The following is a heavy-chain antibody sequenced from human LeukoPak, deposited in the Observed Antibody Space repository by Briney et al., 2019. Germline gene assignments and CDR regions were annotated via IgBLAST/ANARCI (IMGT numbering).Heavy chain of an antibody. CDR1: GGSISSYY. CDR2: IYYSGST. CDR3: ASLPRSIAVAGTGDY. D-gene: IGHD6-19*01. V-gene: IGHV4-59*08. Sequence: SETLSLTCTVSGGSISSYYWSWIRQPPGKGLEWMGYIYYSGSTNYNPSLKSRVTISVDTSKNQFSLKLSSVTAADTAVYYCASLPRSIAVAGTGDYWGQRTLVTVSS. J-gene: IGHJ4*02.